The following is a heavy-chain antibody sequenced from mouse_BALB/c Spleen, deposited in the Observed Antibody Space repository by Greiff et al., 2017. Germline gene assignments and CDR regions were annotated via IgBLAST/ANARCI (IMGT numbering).Heavy chain of an antibody. CDR1: GYTFTSYW. J-gene: IGHJ2*01. D-gene: IGHD2-12*01. V-gene: IGHV1-7*01. CDR2: INPSTGYT. Sequence: QVQLKQSGAELAKPGASVKMSCKASGYTFTSYWMHWVKQRPGQGLEWIGYINPSTGYTEYNQKFKDKTTLTADKSSSTAYMQLSSLTSEDSAVYYCARDELLDYWGQGTTLTVSS. CDR3: ARDELLDY.